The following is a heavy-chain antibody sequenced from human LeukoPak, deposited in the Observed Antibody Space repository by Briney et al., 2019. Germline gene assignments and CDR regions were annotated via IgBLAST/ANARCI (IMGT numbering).Heavy chain of an antibody. CDR3: GYYNSGSYSTLDS. J-gene: IGHJ5*01. Sequence: GRSVRLSCVVSRFTLTVFGMHGVRQAPSRGLEWVAYIHTKETIQYYADSVKDRLTNARHHPKNTLYLQMKTLRSEDTAVYYCGYYNSGSYSTLDSWGQGTQVTVSS. CDR2: IHTKETIQ. CDR1: RFTLTVFG. V-gene: IGHV3-30*03. D-gene: IGHD3-10*01.